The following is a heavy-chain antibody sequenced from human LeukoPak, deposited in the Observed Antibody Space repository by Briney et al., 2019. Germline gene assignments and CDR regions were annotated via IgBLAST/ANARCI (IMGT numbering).Heavy chain of an antibody. CDR2: ISVYNGNT. Sequence: ASVKVSCKASGYTFTSYGISWVRQAPGQGLEWMGWISVYNGNTNYAQNPQGRVTLTTDTSTSTAYMELRSLRSDDTALYYYARTCSSSSCYMVHWGQGTLVTVSS. CDR3: ARTCSSSSCYMVH. V-gene: IGHV1-18*01. CDR1: GYTFTSYG. J-gene: IGHJ4*02. D-gene: IGHD2-2*02.